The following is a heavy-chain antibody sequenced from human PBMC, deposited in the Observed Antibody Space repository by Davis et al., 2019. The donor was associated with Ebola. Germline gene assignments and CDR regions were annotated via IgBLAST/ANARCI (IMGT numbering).Heavy chain of an antibody. CDR1: GFTFSGYS. D-gene: IGHD6-6*01. CDR2: ISSSSSYI. CDR3: ARSSIAARPGYYYGMDV. J-gene: IGHJ6*02. V-gene: IGHV3-21*05. Sequence: GESLKISCAASGFTFSGYSMNWVRQAPGKGLEWVSYISSSSSYIYYADSVKGRFTISRDNAKNSLYLQMNSLRAEDTAVCYCARSSIAARPGYYYGMDVWGQGTTVTVSS.